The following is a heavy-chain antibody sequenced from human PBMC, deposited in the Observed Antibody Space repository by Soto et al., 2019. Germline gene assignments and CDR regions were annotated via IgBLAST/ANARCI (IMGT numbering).Heavy chain of an antibody. D-gene: IGHD6-13*01. J-gene: IGHJ6*02. CDR3: ARQDSSSWYFLGSDYYYYGMDV. CDR1: GYSFTSYW. CDR2: IYPGDSDT. Sequence: GESLKISCKGSGYSFTSYWIGWVRQMPGKGLEWMGIIYPGDSDTRYSPSFQGQVTISADKSISTAYLQWSSLKASDTAMYYCARQDSSSWYFLGSDYYYYGMDVWGQGTTVTVSS. V-gene: IGHV5-51*01.